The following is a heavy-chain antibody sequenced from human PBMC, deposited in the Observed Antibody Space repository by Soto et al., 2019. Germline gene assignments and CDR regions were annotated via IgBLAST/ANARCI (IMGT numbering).Heavy chain of an antibody. V-gene: IGHV3-23*01. J-gene: IGHJ6*02. Sequence: EVQLLESGGGFVQPGGSMRLSCVASGFTFNNYAMNWVRQAPGKGPEWVSVMSGSGGSTFYADSVRGRFTTSRDTSKHTVDLQMDRLRGEDTAIYYCVKDLRYSVFAMGGGMDVWGRGTTVTVSS. D-gene: IGHD3-16*01. CDR3: VKDLRYSVFAMGGGMDV. CDR2: MSGSGGST. CDR1: GFTFNNYA.